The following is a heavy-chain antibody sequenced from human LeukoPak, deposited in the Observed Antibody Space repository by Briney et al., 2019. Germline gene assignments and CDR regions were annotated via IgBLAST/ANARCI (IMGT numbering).Heavy chain of an antibody. CDR3: ARDEIPYYDSSGYYYDVPDY. Sequence: GRSLRLSCAASGFTFSSYAMHWARQAPGKGLEWVAVISYDGSNKYYADSVKGRFTISRDNSKNTLYLQMNSLRAEDTAVYYCARDEIPYYDSSGYYYDVPDYWGQGTLVTVSS. V-gene: IGHV3-30*01. J-gene: IGHJ4*02. CDR2: ISYDGSNK. D-gene: IGHD3-22*01. CDR1: GFTFSSYA.